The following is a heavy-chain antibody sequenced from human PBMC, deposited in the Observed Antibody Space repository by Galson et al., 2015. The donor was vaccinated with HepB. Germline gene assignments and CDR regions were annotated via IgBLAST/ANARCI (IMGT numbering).Heavy chain of an antibody. CDR1: GFTFSSYA. CDR2: ISGSGGST. CDR3: AKDLEEGGNYYYYYYYGMDV. D-gene: IGHD4-23*01. V-gene: IGHV3-23*01. Sequence: SLRLSCAASGFTFSSYAMSWVRQAPGKGLEWVSAISGSGGSTYYADSVKGRFTISRDNSKNTLYLQMNSLRAEDTAVYYCAKDLEEGGNYYYYYYYGMDVWGQGTTVTVSS. J-gene: IGHJ6*02.